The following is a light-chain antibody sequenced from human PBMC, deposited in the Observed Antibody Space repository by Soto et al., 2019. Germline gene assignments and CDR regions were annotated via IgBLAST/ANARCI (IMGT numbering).Light chain of an antibody. Sequence: EIVMTQSPATLSVSPGERATLSCRASQSVGSNLAWYQQKPGQAPRLLIYDASTRATGLPARFSGSGSGTEFTLTISSLQSGDFAVYYCQHYIAWPEFGQGTKVDI. J-gene: IGKJ1*01. CDR3: QHYIAWPE. CDR1: QSVGSN. V-gene: IGKV3-15*01. CDR2: DAS.